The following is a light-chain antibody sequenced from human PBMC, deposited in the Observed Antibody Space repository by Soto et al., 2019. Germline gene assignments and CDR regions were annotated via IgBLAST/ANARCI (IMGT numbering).Light chain of an antibody. Sequence: DIQLTQSPSTLSSSVGDRFTITFLASQRIDRYLAWYQQKPGKAPKLLIYKASSLESGVPSRFSGSGSGTEFTLTISSLQPDDFATYYCQQYNSYWWTFGQGTKVDIK. CDR1: QRIDRY. CDR3: QQYNSYWWT. CDR2: KAS. V-gene: IGKV1-5*03. J-gene: IGKJ1*01.